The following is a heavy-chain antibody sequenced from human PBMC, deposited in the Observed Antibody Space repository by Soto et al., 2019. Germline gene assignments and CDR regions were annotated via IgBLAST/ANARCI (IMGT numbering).Heavy chain of an antibody. CDR3: ARHKTTMLTVVSAFDY. CDR2: IFYSGST. Sequence: PSETLSLTCTVSGDSITRSNFYWGWIRQPPGKGLEWLGSIFYSGSTFYNPALKSRVTFSVDTSKNHFSLKLSSVTAADTAVYYCARHKTTMLTVVSAFDYWGQGTLVTVSS. J-gene: IGHJ4*02. CDR1: GDSITRSNFY. V-gene: IGHV4-39*02. D-gene: IGHD3-22*01.